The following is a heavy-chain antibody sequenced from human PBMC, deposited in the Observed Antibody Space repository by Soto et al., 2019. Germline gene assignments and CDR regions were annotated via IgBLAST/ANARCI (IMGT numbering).Heavy chain of an antibody. D-gene: IGHD1-20*01. V-gene: IGHV3-30-3*01. J-gene: IGHJ4*02. CDR3: ARDQTGITTTGGGRIDH. Sequence: VQLGESGGGVVQPGWSLRLSCAASGFTFSTHAMHWVRQAPGKGLECVAIVSFDGSNKYYADSVKGRFTISRDNSKNTLYLQMSGLTPEDTAVYYCARDQTGITTTGGGRIDHWGQGTLVTVSS. CDR1: GFTFSTHA. CDR2: VSFDGSNK.